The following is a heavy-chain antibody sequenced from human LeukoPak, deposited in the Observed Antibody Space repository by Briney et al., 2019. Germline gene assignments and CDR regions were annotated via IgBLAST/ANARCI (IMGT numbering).Heavy chain of an antibody. CDR1: GYTFTSYY. CDR2: ISAYNGNT. J-gene: IGHJ4*02. Sequence: ASVKVSCKASGYTFTSYYMHWVRQAPGQGLEWMGWISAYNGNTNYAQKLQGRVTMTTDTSTSTAYMELRSLRSDDTAVYYCARDRDYYGSGTDYWGQGTLVTVSS. D-gene: IGHD3-10*01. CDR3: ARDRDYYGSGTDY. V-gene: IGHV1-18*04.